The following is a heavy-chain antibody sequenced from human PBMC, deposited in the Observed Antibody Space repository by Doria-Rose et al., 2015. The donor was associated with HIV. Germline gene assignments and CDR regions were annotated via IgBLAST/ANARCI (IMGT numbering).Heavy chain of an antibody. V-gene: IGHV1-69*04. CDR2: IIPVLGVA. CDR1: TFTMYA. J-gene: IGHJ4*02. Sequence: TFTMYAINWVRQAPGRGPEWMGRIIPVLGVANYAQKFQARITITAGDSTSTSYMELTTLRSDDTAIYYCARIPPFSTSYYFDYWGQGTLVTVST. D-gene: IGHD2-2*01. CDR3: ARIPPFSTSYYFDY.